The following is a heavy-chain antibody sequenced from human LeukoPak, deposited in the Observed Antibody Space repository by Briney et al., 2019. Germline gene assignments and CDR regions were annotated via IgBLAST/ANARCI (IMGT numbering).Heavy chain of an antibody. J-gene: IGHJ4*02. CDR2: IYYSGST. V-gene: IGHV4-59*01. CDR3: ARENCSGGSCYSEYYFDY. Sequence: SETLSLTCTVSGGSISSYYWSWIRQPPGKGLEWIGYIYYSGSTNYNSSLKSRVTISVDTSKNQFSLKLSSVTAADTAVYYCARENCSGGSCYSEYYFDYWGQGTLVTVSS. D-gene: IGHD2-15*01. CDR1: GGSISSYY.